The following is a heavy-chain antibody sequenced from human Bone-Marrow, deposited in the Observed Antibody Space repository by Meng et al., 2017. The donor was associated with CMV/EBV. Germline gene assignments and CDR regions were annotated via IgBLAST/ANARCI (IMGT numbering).Heavy chain of an antibody. CDR2: ISSSSSYI. D-gene: IGHD2-2*01. CDR1: GFTFSSYS. J-gene: IGHJ5*02. CDR3: APTYPNWFDP. V-gene: IGHV3-21*01. Sequence: WGSLRLTCAASGFTFSSYSMNWVRQAPGKGLEWVSSISSSSSYIYYADSVKGRFTISRDNAKNSLYLQMNSLRAEDTAVYYCAPTYPNWFDPWGQGTLVTVSS.